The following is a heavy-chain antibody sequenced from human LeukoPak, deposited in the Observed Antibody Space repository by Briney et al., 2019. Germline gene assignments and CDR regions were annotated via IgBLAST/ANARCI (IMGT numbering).Heavy chain of an antibody. CDR3: ARDVTIFSAFDI. J-gene: IGHJ3*02. CDR2: INHSGST. Sequence: PSETLSLTCAVYGGSFSGYYWSWIRQPPGKGLEWIGEINHSGSTNYNPSLKSQVTISVDTSKNQFSLKLSSVTAADTAVYYCARDVTIFSAFDIWGQGTMVTVSS. V-gene: IGHV4-34*01. D-gene: IGHD3-9*01. CDR1: GGSFSGYY.